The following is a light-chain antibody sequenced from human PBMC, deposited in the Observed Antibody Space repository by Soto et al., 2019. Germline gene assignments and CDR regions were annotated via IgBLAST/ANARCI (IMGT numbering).Light chain of an antibody. CDR3: SSYTSSSVV. J-gene: IGLJ2*01. Sequence: QSALTQPASVSGSPGQSITISCTGTSSDVGGYNYVSWYQQHPGKAPKLMIYEVSNRPSGVSNRFSGSKSGNTASLTISGLQADDEAVYYCSSYTSSSVVFGGGTKVTVL. CDR2: EVS. CDR1: SSDVGGYNY. V-gene: IGLV2-14*01.